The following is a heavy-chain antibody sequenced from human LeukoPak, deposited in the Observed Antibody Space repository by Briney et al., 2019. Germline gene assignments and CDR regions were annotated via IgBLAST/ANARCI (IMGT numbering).Heavy chain of an antibody. J-gene: IGHJ4*02. V-gene: IGHV1-2*02. CDR3: ARDIYYGSGSYYIGPVDY. Sequence: ASVKVSCKASGYTFTGYYMHWVRQAPGQGLEWMGWINPNSGGTNYAQKFQGRVTMTRDTSISTAYMELSRLRSDDTAVYYCARDIYYGSGSYYIGPVDYWGQGTLVTVSS. D-gene: IGHD3-10*01. CDR1: GYTFTGYY. CDR2: INPNSGGT.